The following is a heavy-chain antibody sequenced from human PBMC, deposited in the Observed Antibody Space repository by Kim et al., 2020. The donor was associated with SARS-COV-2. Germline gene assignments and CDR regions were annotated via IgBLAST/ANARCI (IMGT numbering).Heavy chain of an antibody. J-gene: IGHJ6*02. CDR1: GFTFAGFA. D-gene: IGHD6-13*01. V-gene: IGHV3-23*01. CDR3: AKRGFSRGSYGMDV. Sequence: GGSLRLSCAGSGFTFAGFAMTWVRQAPGKGQEWVSTITGSGDDTHYAGSVKGRFTISRDNSENTLYLQMDSLTAVDTAVYYCAKRGFSRGSYGMDVWGQG. CDR2: ITGSGDDT.